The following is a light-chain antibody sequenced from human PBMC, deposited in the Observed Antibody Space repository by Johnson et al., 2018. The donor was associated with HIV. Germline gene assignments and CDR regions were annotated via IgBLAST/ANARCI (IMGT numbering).Light chain of an antibody. Sequence: QSVLTQPPSVSAAPGQTVTISCSGSSSNIGNNYVSWYQQLPGTAPKLLIYDTYKRFFEIPDRFSGSKSGTSATLGITGLQTGDEADYYCGTWDSRLNAYVFGAGTKVTVL. V-gene: IGLV1-51*01. CDR2: DTY. CDR3: GTWDSRLNAYV. J-gene: IGLJ1*01. CDR1: SSNIGNNY.